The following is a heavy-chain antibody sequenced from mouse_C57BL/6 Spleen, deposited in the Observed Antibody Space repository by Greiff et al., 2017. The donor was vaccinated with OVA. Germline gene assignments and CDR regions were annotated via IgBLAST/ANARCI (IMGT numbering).Heavy chain of an antibody. CDR3: AYYYGSSYEYFDV. V-gene: IGHV1-20*01. CDR2: INPYNGDT. J-gene: IGHJ1*03. Sequence: VQLKESGPELVKPGDSVKISCKASGYSFTGYFMNWVMQSHGKSLEWIGRINPYNGDTFYNQKFKGKATLTVDKSSSTAHMELRSLTSEDSAVYYCAYYYGSSYEYFDVWGTGTTVTVSS. CDR1: GYSFTGYF. D-gene: IGHD1-1*01.